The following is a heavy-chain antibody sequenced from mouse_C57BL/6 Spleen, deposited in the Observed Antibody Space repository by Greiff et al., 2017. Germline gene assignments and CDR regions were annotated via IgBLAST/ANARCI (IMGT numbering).Heavy chain of an antibody. Sequence: VQLKEPGGGLVKPGGSLKLSCAASGFTFSDYGMHWVRQAPEQGLEWVTYISSGSSTIYYAETVKGRFTISRDNAKNTLFLQMTSLRSADTAMYYCARWNVYAVDYWGQGTSVIVA. V-gene: IGHV5-17*01. CDR1: GFTFSDYG. CDR2: ISSGSSTI. CDR3: ARWNVYAVDY. J-gene: IGHJ4*01.